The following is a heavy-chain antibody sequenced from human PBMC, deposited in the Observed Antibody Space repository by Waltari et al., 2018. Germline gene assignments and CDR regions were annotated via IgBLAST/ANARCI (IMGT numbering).Heavy chain of an antibody. CDR2: ISGSDGRA. CDR1: GLMFGSYA. Sequence: EVQLVESGGGSVQPGGSLRLSCAASGLMFGSYAMRWVRQAPGKGLEWVSSISGSDGRANYADSAKGRFTISRDNFKNTLFLEMNSLRADDAAVYYCAKDLGGYSGAHWYFDVWGRGTLVTVSS. V-gene: IGHV3-23*04. J-gene: IGHJ2*01. CDR3: AKDLGGYSGAHWYFDV. D-gene: IGHD5-12*01.